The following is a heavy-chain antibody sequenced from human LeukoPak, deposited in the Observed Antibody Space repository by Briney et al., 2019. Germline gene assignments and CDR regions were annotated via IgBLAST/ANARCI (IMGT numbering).Heavy chain of an antibody. V-gene: IGHV4-4*07. Sequence: SETLSLTCTVSGVSIRRHYWSWIRQPAGKGLEWIGRLHTSGSTNYNPSLKSRVTMSVATSNNQFSLQLSSVTAADTAVYSCARDTYYYDSSGYYYFDYWGQGTLVTVSS. CDR2: LHTSGST. CDR1: GVSIRRHY. CDR3: ARDTYYYDSSGYYYFDY. D-gene: IGHD3-22*01. J-gene: IGHJ4*02.